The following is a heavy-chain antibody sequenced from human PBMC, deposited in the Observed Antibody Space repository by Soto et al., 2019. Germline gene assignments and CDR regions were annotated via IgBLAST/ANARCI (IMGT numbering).Heavy chain of an antibody. CDR1: GFTFSSYG. CDR2: ISYDGSNK. D-gene: IGHD3-22*01. V-gene: IGHV3-30*18. CDR3: AKEAYYYDSSGLYYFDY. J-gene: IGHJ4*02. Sequence: LRLSCAASGFTFSSYGMHWVRQAPGKGLEWVAVISYDGSNKYYADSVKGRFTISRDNSKNTLYLQMNSLRAEDTAVYYCAKEAYYYDSSGLYYFDYWGQGTLVTVSS.